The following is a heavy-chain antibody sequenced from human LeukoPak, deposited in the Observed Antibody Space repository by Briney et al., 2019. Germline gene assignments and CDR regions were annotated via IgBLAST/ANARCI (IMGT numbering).Heavy chain of an antibody. Sequence: PGGSLILSCIASGFNMSDYWMSWVRQAPGKGLEWVANIKQDGSEIYSGDSLKGRSTISRDNAKNSLYLQMNSPRGEDTAVYYCARDIDWLDCWGQGTLVTVSS. V-gene: IGHV3-7*01. J-gene: IGHJ5*01. CDR3: ARDIDWLDC. D-gene: IGHD2-15*01. CDR2: IKQDGSEI. CDR1: GFNMSDYW.